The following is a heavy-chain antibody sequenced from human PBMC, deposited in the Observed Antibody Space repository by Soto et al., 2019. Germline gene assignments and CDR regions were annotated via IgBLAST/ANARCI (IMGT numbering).Heavy chain of an antibody. CDR1: GFTCSSYD. J-gene: IGHJ3*02. CDR3: AKATATGGGAFDI. D-gene: IGHD2-8*02. CDR2: ILVGGST. Sequence: GGSLRLSCAASGFTCSSYDMSWVRQAPGKGLEWVSTILVGGSTHYPDSVKGRFTISRDNSKNTVFLQVNSLTAGDTAVYYCAKATATGGGAFDICGQGTMVTVSS. V-gene: IGHV3-23*01.